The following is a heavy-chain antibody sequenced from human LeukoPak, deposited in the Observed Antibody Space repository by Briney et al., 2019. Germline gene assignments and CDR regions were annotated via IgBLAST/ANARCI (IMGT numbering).Heavy chain of an antibody. CDR1: GYTFTGYY. D-gene: IGHD2-2*01. CDR3: ARANPLYCSSTTCLFDY. V-gene: IGHV1-2*02. J-gene: IGHJ4*02. Sequence: ASVKVSCKASGYTFTGYYMHWVRQARGQGFEWMGWINPNSGDTNYAQKFQGRVTMTRDTSISTAHMELSRLRSDDTAVYYCARANPLYCSSTTCLFDYWGQGTLVTVSS. CDR2: INPNSGDT.